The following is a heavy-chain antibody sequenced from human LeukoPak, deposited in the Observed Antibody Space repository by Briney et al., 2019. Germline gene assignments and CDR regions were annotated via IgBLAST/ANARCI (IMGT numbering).Heavy chain of an antibody. D-gene: IGHD2-2*02. CDR2: INHSGST. Sequence: KPSETLSLTCAVYGGSFSGYYWSWIRQPPGKGLEWVWEINHSGSTNYNPPLKSRVTISVDTSKNQFSLKLSSVTAADTAVYYCARGRQVVVPAAIRGAFDIWGQGTMVTVSS. V-gene: IGHV4-34*01. J-gene: IGHJ3*02. CDR3: ARGRQVVVPAAIRGAFDI. CDR1: GGSFSGYY.